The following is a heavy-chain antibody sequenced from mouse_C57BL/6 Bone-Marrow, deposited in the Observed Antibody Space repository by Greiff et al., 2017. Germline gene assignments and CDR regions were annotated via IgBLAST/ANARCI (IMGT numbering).Heavy chain of an antibody. V-gene: IGHV5-12*01. D-gene: IGHD1-2*01. CDR2: ISNGGGST. J-gene: IGHJ4*01. CDR3: ARPATTRFYAMDY. Sequence: EVKVVESGGGLVQPGGSLKLSCAASGFTFSDYYMYWVRQTPEKRLEWVAYISNGGGSTYYPDTVKGRFTISRDNAKNTLYLQMSRRKSEDTAMYYCARPATTRFYAMDYWGQGTSVTVSS. CDR1: GFTFSDYY.